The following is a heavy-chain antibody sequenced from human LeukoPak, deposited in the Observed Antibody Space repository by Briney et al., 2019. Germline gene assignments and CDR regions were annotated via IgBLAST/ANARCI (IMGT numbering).Heavy chain of an antibody. CDR1: GGSFSGYY. J-gene: IGHJ4*02. V-gene: IGHV4-59*08. CDR2: VYYSGTT. Sequence: PSETLSLTCAVYGGSFSGYYWSWIRQPPGKGLEWIGYVYYSGTTKYNPSLESRVTISVDTSKNQLSLRLSSVTAADTAVYYCARYGGSPSNYFDYWGQGTLVTVSA. CDR3: ARYGGSPSNYFDY. D-gene: IGHD1-26*01.